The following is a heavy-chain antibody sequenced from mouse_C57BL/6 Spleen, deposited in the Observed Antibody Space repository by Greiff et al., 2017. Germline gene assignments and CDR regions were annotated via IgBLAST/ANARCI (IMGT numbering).Heavy chain of an antibody. V-gene: IGHV10-3*01. CDR1: GFTFNTYA. Sequence: EVKVVESGGGLVQPKGSLKLSCAASGFTFNTYAMHWVRQAPGKGLEWVARIRSKSSNYATYYADSVKDRFTISRDDSQSMLYLQMNNLKTEDTAMYYCVRDPRHYYYGSSSDWYFDVWGTGTTVTVSS. J-gene: IGHJ1*03. CDR2: IRSKSSNYAT. D-gene: IGHD1-1*01. CDR3: VRDPRHYYYGSSSDWYFDV.